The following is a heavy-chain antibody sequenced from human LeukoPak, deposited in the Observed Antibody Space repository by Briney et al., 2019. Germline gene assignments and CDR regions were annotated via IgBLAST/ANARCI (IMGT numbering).Heavy chain of an antibody. Sequence: PGGSLRLSCAASGLTFSSYAMHWVRQAPGKGLEWVALISYDGSDKVYADSVKGRFTVSRDNSKQTLYLQLNSLRGDDTAVYYCAREPLAARSFDYDYYMDVWGKGTTVTVS. D-gene: IGHD6-6*01. CDR2: ISYDGSDK. J-gene: IGHJ6*03. CDR3: AREPLAARSFDYDYYMDV. CDR1: GLTFSSYA. V-gene: IGHV3-30*01.